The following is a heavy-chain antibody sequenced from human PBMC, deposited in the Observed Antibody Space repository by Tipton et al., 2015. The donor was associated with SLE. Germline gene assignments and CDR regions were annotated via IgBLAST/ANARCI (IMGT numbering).Heavy chain of an antibody. D-gene: IGHD6-19*01. Sequence: TLSLTCTVSGDSITTYYWSWIRQSPEKGLEWIAHMYHSGNTNYNPSLKSRLTISVDTSKSQVSLELRSVTAADTAVYYCARDWRDSGWYGGFDYWGQGTLVTVSS. CDR1: GDSITTYY. J-gene: IGHJ4*02. V-gene: IGHV4-59*12. CDR2: MYHSGNT. CDR3: ARDWRDSGWYGGFDY.